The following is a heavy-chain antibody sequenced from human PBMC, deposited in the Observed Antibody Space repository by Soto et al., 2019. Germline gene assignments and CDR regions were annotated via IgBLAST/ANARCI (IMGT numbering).Heavy chain of an antibody. Sequence: PGESLKISCKGSGYSFVTYWIGWVRQMPGKGLEWMGIIYPGDSDTRYSPSFQGQVTISADKSISTAYLQWSSLKAPDTAMYYCEKRSGYYAFDIWGQGKMVTVSS. D-gene: IGHD3-22*01. CDR1: GYSFVTYW. V-gene: IGHV5-51*01. CDR3: EKRSGYYAFDI. J-gene: IGHJ3*02. CDR2: IYPGDSDT.